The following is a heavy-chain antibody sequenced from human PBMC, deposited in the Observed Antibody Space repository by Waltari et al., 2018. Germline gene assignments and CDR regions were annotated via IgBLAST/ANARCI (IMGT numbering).Heavy chain of an antibody. J-gene: IGHJ3*02. Sequence: QLQLQESGPGLVKPSETLSLTCTVSGGSISSSSYYWGWIRQPPGKGLEWIGSIYYSGSTYSNPSLKSRVTISVDTSKNQFSLKLSSVTAADTAVYYCARPGYSSGWYVTAFDIWGQGTMVTVSS. CDR3: ARPGYSSGWYVTAFDI. V-gene: IGHV4-39*01. CDR2: IYYSGST. D-gene: IGHD6-19*01. CDR1: GGSISSSSYY.